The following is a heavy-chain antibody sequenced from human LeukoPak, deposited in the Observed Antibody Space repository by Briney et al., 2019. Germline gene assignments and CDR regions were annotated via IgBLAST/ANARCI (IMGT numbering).Heavy chain of an antibody. CDR2: ISWNSGSI. CDR3: AKDKVVATIPGYYYYGMDV. J-gene: IGHJ6*02. Sequence: GGSLRLSCAASGFTFDDYAMHWVRQAPGKGLEWVSGISWNSGSIGYADSVKGRFTISRDNAKNSLYLQMNSLRAEDTALYYCAKDKVVATIPGYYYYGMDVWGQGTTVTVSS. D-gene: IGHD5-12*01. V-gene: IGHV3-9*01. CDR1: GFTFDDYA.